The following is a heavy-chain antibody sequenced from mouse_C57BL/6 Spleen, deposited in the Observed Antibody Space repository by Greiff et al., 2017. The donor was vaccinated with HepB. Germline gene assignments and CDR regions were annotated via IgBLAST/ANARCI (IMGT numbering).Heavy chain of an antibody. D-gene: IGHD2-1*01. CDR1: GFNIKDDY. CDR2: IDPENGDT. V-gene: IGHV14-4*01. Sequence: EVMLVESGAELVRPGASVKLSCTASGFNIKDDYMHWVKQRPEQGLEWIGWIDPENGDTEYASKFQGKATITADTSSNTAYLQLSSLTSEDTAVYYCTTDYGNLAYWGQGTLVTVSA. J-gene: IGHJ3*01. CDR3: TTDYGNLAY.